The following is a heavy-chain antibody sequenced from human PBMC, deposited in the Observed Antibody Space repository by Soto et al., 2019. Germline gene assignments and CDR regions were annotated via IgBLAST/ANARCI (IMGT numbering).Heavy chain of an antibody. Sequence: VQLLESGGGLVQPGGSLRLSCAASGFKFGSYALSWVRQTPGKGLEWVAAVSGSAQSSYYADSVKGRFTISRDNSRNTLYLQMNSLTAEDTALYYCARDEDQGSGSYLYYFDYWGQGTLVTVSS. J-gene: IGHJ4*02. CDR3: ARDEDQGSGSYLYYFDY. CDR1: GFKFGSYA. V-gene: IGHV3-23*01. CDR2: VSGSAQSS. D-gene: IGHD3-10*01.